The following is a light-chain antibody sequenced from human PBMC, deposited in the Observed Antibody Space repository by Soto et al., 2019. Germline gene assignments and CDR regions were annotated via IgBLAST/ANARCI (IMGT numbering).Light chain of an antibody. J-gene: IGKJ4*01. CDR1: QSVSSDY. CDR3: QYYGSSPLT. CDR2: GAS. V-gene: IGKV3-20*01. Sequence: DIVLTQSPGTLSLSPGQRATLSCRASQSVSSDYLAWYQQKPGQAPRLLIYGASYRVTGIPDRFSGSRSGTDFTLTISRLEPEDFAVYYCQYYGSSPLTFGGGTKVEIK.